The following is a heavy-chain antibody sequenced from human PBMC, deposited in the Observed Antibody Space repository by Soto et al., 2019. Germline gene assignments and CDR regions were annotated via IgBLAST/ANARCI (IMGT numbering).Heavy chain of an antibody. Sequence: LSLTCFVSGECISSGSYSWSWIRQPPGGGLEWLGYIYHSGTTYSNPSLQSRLTMSVDRSKNEFSLNLNSVTAADTALYYCASSVDSSGWHDAFNIWGRGTLVTVSS. D-gene: IGHD6-19*01. CDR2: IYHSGTT. CDR1: GECISSGSYS. CDR3: ASSVDSSGWHDAFNI. J-gene: IGHJ3*02. V-gene: IGHV4-30-2*01.